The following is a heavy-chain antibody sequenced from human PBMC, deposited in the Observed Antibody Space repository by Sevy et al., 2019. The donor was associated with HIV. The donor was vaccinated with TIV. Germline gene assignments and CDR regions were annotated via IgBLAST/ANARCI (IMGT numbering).Heavy chain of an antibody. V-gene: IGHV3-15*07. CDR1: GFIFSNAW. J-gene: IGHJ4*02. Sequence: GGSLRLSCTTSGFIFSNAWMNWVRQAPGKGLEWVGRIESKYDGGTTDYAAPVKGRCTVSRDDSKNTVYLQMNSLKAEDTAIYYCATGGYYFDYWGQGTLVTVSS. D-gene: IGHD3-22*01. CDR2: IESKYDGGTT. CDR3: ATGGYYFDY.